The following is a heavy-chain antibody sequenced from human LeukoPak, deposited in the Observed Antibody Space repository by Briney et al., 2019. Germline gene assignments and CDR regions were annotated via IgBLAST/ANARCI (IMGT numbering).Heavy chain of an antibody. CDR2: IYYSGKT. Sequence: SETLSLTCTVSGGSISSYYWSWIRQPPGKGLEWIGYIYYSGKTNYNPSLKSRLTISVDTSKNQFSLKLSSVTAADTAVYYCARESRRDGSKFDYWGQGTLVSVSS. CDR3: ARESRRDGSKFDY. V-gene: IGHV4-59*01. CDR1: GGSISSYY. J-gene: IGHJ4*02. D-gene: IGHD5-24*01.